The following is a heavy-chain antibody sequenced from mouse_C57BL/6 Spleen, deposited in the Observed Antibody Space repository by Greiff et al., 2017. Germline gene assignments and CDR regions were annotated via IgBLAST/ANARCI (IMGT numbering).Heavy chain of an antibody. CDR3: ASLLDY. CDR1: GFTFSRYG. Sequence: EVQGVESGGDLVKPGGSLKLSCAASGFTFSRYGMSWVRQTPDKRLEWVATISSGGSYTYYPDSVKGRFTISRDNAKNTLYLQMSSLKSEDTAMYYCASLLDYWGQGTTLTVSS. J-gene: IGHJ2*01. CDR2: ISSGGSYT. V-gene: IGHV5-6*01. D-gene: IGHD2-10*01.